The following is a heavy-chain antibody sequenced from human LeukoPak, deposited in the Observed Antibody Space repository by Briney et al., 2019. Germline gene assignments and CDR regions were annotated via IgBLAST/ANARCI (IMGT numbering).Heavy chain of an antibody. J-gene: IGHJ4*02. CDR2: IVVGSGNT. CDR3: ATILTGYYFPDY. D-gene: IGHD3-9*01. CDR1: GFTFTSSA. V-gene: IGHV1-58*01. Sequence: GASVKVSCKASGFTFTSSAVQWVRQARGQRLGWIGWIVVGSGNTNYAQKFQERVTITRDMSTSTAYMELSSLRSEDTAVYYCATILTGYYFPDYWGQGTLVTVSS.